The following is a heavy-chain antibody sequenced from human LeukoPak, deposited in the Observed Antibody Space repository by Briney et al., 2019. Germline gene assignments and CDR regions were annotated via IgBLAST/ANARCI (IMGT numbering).Heavy chain of an antibody. J-gene: IGHJ4*02. CDR2: MYSSGST. V-gene: IGHV4-59*01. D-gene: IGHD6-19*01. Sequence: PSETLSLTCNVSGGSISSYYWTWIRQPPGKGLEWVGYMYSSGSTDYNPSLKSRVTISLDTSKRQISLKLTSVTAADTAVYYCARESGYSSGWTDYWGQGTLVTVSS. CDR1: GGSISSYY. CDR3: ARESGYSSGWTDY.